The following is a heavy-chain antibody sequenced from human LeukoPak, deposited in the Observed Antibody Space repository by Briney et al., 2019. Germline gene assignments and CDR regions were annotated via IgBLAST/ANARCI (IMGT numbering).Heavy chain of an antibody. D-gene: IGHD3-3*01. CDR1: GGSISSSY. Sequence: SETLSLTCTVSGGSISSSYWSWIRQPAGEGLEWIGCIYTSGSTNYNPSLKSRVTLSVDTSKNQFSLKLSSVTASDTAVYYCATGDYDFDMWGQGTMVTVSS. J-gene: IGHJ3*02. CDR3: ATGDYDFDM. CDR2: IYTSGST. V-gene: IGHV4-4*07.